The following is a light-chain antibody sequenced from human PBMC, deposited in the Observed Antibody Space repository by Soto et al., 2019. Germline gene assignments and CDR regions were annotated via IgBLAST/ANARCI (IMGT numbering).Light chain of an antibody. J-gene: IGKJ3*01. CDR3: QQYGSSPFT. V-gene: IGKV3-20*01. CDR2: GAS. Sequence: PGEGATLSCRASQSISSSYLAWYQQKPGQAPRLLIYGASSRATGIPDRFSGSGSGTDFTLTISRLEPEDFAVYYCQQYGSSPFTFGPGTKVDIK. CDR1: QSISSSY.